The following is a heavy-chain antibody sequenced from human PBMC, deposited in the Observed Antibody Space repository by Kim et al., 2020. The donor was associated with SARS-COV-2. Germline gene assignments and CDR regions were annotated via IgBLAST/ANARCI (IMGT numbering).Heavy chain of an antibody. J-gene: IGHJ6*02. V-gene: IGHV3-21*01. D-gene: IGHD2-15*01. Sequence: SVKGRFTISRDNAKNSLYLQMNSLRAEDTAVYYCARETSGGAFMHYGMDVWGQGTTVTVSS. CDR3: ARETSGGAFMHYGMDV.